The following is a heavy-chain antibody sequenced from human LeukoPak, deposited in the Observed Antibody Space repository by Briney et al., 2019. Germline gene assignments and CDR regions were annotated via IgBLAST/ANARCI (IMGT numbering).Heavy chain of an antibody. J-gene: IGHJ4*02. CDR1: EFTFSNYG. V-gene: IGHV3-30*02. CDR2: VRSDGNEK. CDR3: VTAGLDY. D-gene: IGHD2-21*02. Sequence: GGSLRLSCAASEFTFSNYGMHWVRQAPGKGLEWVTFVRSDGNEKYYADSVKGRFTISRDNSKNTLYLQMTSLRVEGTAIYYCVTAGLDYWGQGSLVTVSS.